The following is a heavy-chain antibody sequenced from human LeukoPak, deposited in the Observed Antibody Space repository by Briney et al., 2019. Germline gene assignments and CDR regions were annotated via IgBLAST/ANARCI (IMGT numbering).Heavy chain of an antibody. CDR1: GYTFTSYA. CDR3: ATIWFGELPPDYYFDY. D-gene: IGHD3-10*01. V-gene: IGHV1-69*13. Sequence: SVKVSCKASGYTFTSYAMNWVRQAPGQGLEWMGGIIPIFGTANYAQKFQGRVTITADESTSTAYMELSSLRSEDTAVYYCATIWFGELPPDYYFDYWGQGTLVTVSS. CDR2: IIPIFGTA. J-gene: IGHJ4*02.